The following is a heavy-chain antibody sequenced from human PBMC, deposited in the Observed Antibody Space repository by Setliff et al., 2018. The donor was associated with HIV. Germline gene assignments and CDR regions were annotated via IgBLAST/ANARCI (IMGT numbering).Heavy chain of an antibody. J-gene: IGHJ4*02. Sequence: GGSLRLSCAASGFIFGDYWMNWLRQAPGKGLEWGANIKQDGSENYYVVSVKGRFTISRDNAKNSVYLQMDSLKVEDTAVYFCSTPGLEAPGSPVRDYWGPGTLVTVSS. CDR3: STPGLEAPGSPVRDY. CDR2: IKQDGSEN. D-gene: IGHD1-1*01. CDR1: GFIFGDYW. V-gene: IGHV3-7*03.